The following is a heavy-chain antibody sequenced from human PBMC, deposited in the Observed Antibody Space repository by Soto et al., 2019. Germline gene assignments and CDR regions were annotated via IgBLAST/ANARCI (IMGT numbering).Heavy chain of an antibody. Sequence: SETLSLTCSVSGDCLSTSRFYLAWLRQPPGEGLEWIGSIYHTGNAYYNPSLKSRVTIFVDTSKNQFSLKLTSVTAADTVLFYCARDYFDSSDYTTNWFDPWGKGTLVTVS. D-gene: IGHD3-22*01. V-gene: IGHV4-39*01. CDR3: ARDYFDSSDYTTNWFDP. CDR1: GDCLSTSRFY. CDR2: IYHTGNA. J-gene: IGHJ5*02.